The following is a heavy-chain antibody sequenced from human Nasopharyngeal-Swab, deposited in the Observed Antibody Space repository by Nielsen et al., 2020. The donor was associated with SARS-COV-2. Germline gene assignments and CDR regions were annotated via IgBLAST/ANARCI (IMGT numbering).Heavy chain of an antibody. CDR1: GYTFTGYY. D-gene: IGHD3-9*01. CDR3: ARDRGYYDIFDGMDV. V-gene: IGHV1-2*06. CDR2: INPSSGGT. Sequence: ASVKVSCKASGYTFTGYYMHWVRQAPGQGLEWMGRINPSSGGTNYAQKFQGRVTTTRDTSISTAYMELSRLRSDDTAVYYCARDRGYYDIFDGMDVWGQGTTVTVSS. J-gene: IGHJ6*02.